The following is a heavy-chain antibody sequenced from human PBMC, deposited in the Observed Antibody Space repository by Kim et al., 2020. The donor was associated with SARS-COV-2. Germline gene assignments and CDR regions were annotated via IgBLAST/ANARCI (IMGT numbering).Heavy chain of an antibody. CDR3: ARAPLYSSSWSSRFAP. CDR2: MNPNSGNT. J-gene: IGHJ5*02. CDR1: GYTFTSYD. V-gene: IGHV1-8*01. D-gene: IGHD6-13*01. Sequence: ASVKVSCKASGYTFTSYDINWVRQATGQGLEWMGWMNPNSGNTGYAQKFQGRVTMTRNTSISTAYMELSSLRSEDTAVYYCARAPLYSSSWSSRFAPWGRASLVAVSS.